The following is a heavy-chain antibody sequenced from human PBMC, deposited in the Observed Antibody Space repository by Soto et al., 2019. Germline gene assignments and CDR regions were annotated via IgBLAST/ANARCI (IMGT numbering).Heavy chain of an antibody. Sequence: QVQLQESGPGLVKPSQTLSLICTVSGGSITSGPNHWNWIRHHPEKGLEWIGCIFDSERTYYNTSLKGRVSMSLDTSKRQFSLSLNSVTAADTAVYYCARDPRDGYGHFDYWGQGILVTVSS. J-gene: IGHJ4*02. CDR1: GGSITSGPNH. D-gene: IGHD5-12*01. V-gene: IGHV4-31*03. CDR2: IFDSERT. CDR3: ARDPRDGYGHFDY.